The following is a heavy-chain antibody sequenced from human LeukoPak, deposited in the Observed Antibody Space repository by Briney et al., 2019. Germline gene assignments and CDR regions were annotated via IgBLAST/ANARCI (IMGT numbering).Heavy chain of an antibody. CDR1: GFMFDDSA. D-gene: IGHD2-15*01. CDR3: AKEGYSHTSNYFDN. Sequence: GSLRLSCAASGFMFDDSAMHWVRQAPGKGLEWVSLISGDGVSTFYADSVKGRFTISRDNSKNSLSLQMDSLTTEDTALYYCAKEGYSHTSNYFDNWGQGILVTVSS. J-gene: IGHJ4*02. CDR2: ISGDGVST. V-gene: IGHV3-43*02.